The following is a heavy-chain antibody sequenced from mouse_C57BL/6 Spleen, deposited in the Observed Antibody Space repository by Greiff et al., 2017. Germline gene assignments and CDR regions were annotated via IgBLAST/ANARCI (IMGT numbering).Heavy chain of an antibody. V-gene: IGHV7-3*01. D-gene: IGHD2-3*01. CDR2: IRNKANGYTT. CDR1: GFTFTDYY. J-gene: IGHJ2*01. Sequence: DVHLVESGGGLVQPGGSLSLSCAASGFTFTDYYMSWVRQPPGKALEWLGFIRNKANGYTTEYSASVKGRFTISRDNSQSILYLQMNALRAEDSATYYGSRSSDGYYFDYWGQGTTLTVSS. CDR3: SRSSDGYYFDY.